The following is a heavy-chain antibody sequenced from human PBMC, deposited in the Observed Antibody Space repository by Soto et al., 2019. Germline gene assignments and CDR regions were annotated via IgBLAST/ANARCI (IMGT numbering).Heavy chain of an antibody. CDR1: GGTFSSYA. CDR3: ARDLAEGYSYDLYYYYYGMDV. V-gene: IGHV1-69*13. CDR2: IIPIFGTA. J-gene: IGHJ6*02. Sequence: LVKVSCKASGGTFSSYAISWVRQAPGQGLEWMGGIIPIFGTANYAQKFQGRVTITADESTSTAYMELSSLRSEDTAVYYCARDLAEGYSYDLYYYYYGMDVWGQGTTVTVSS. D-gene: IGHD5-18*01.